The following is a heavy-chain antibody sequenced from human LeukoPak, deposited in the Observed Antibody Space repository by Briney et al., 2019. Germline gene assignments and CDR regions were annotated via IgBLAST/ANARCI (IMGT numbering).Heavy chain of an antibody. Sequence: SETLSLTCAVYGGSFSGYYWSWIRQPLGKGLEWIGEINHSENTDYNPSLKSRVTISVDTSKNQFSLKLSSVTAADTAVYYCARAANFDWYNAFDIWGQGTMVTVSS. D-gene: IGHD3-9*01. V-gene: IGHV4-34*01. CDR1: GGSFSGYY. CDR3: ARAANFDWYNAFDI. J-gene: IGHJ3*02. CDR2: INHSENT.